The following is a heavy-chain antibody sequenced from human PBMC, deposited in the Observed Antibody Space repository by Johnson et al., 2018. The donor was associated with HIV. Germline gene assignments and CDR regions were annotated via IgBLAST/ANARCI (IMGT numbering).Heavy chain of an antibody. Sequence: EVQLVESGGGWVQPGRSLRLSCTASGFTFGEYAMSWVRQAPGKGLEWVGCIRSKAYGGTTEYAASVKGRFTISRDNAKNALYLQMNSLRAEDTALYYCARRSCITMISGDAFDIWGQGTMVTVSS. CDR1: GFTFGEYA. D-gene: IGHD3-22*01. CDR2: IRSKAYGGTT. J-gene: IGHJ3*02. V-gene: IGHV3-49*04. CDR3: ARRSCITMISGDAFDI.